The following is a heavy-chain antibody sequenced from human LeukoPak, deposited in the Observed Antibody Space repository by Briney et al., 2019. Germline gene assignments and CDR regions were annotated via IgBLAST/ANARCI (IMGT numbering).Heavy chain of an antibody. J-gene: IGHJ5*02. D-gene: IGHD3-9*01. CDR3: ARDPPYYDIPTGWFDP. Sequence: ASVKVSCKASGYTFTSYAMHWVRQAPGQRLEWMGWINAGNGNTKYSQKFQGRVTITRDTSASTAYMELSSLRSEDTAVYYCARDPPYYDIPTGWFDPWGQGTLVTVSS. CDR2: INAGNGNT. V-gene: IGHV1-3*01. CDR1: GYTFTSYA.